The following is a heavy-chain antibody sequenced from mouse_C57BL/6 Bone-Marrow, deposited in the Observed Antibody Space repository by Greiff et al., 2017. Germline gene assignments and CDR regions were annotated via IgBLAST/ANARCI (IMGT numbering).Heavy chain of an antibody. CDR3: ARQIYYFDC. Sequence: VQLQQSGPELVKPGASVKISCKASGYAFSSSWMNWVKQRPGQGLEWIGRIYPGDGDTNYNGKFKGKATLTADTSSSTAYLQLSSLTSEDSAVYCCARQIYYFDCRGHGTTRTGSS. J-gene: IGHJ2*01. CDR1: GYAFSSSW. CDR2: IYPGDGDT. V-gene: IGHV1-82*01.